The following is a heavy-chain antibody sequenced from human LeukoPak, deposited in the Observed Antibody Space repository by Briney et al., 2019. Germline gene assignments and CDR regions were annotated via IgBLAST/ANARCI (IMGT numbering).Heavy chain of an antibody. J-gene: IGHJ4*02. CDR3: ARGRVLLWFGESVGYFDY. D-gene: IGHD3-10*01. Sequence: RASVKVSCKASGYTFTSYGISWVRQAPGQGLEWMGWISAYNGNTNYAQKLQGRVTMTTDTSTSTAYMEPRSLRSDDTAVYYCARGRVLLWFGESVGYFDYWGQGTLVTVSS. V-gene: IGHV1-18*01. CDR1: GYTFTSYG. CDR2: ISAYNGNT.